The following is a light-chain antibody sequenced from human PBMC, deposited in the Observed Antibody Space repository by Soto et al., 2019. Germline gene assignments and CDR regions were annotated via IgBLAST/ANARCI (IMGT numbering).Light chain of an antibody. CDR3: ATWDDSRKGV. V-gene: IGLV1-44*01. CDR2: TNN. Sequence: QSVLTQPPSASGTPGQRIIISCSGSTSNIESHSVNWFQQVPGTAPRLLIITNNQRPSGVPDRFPGSKSGASASLAISGLQSEDEATYYCATWDDSRKGVFGTGTKVTVL. J-gene: IGLJ1*01. CDR1: TSNIESHS.